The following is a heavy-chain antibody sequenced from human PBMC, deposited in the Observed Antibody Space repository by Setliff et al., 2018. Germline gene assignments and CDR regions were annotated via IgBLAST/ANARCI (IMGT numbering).Heavy chain of an antibody. Sequence: ASVKVSCKASGYTFTNYGISWVRQAPGQGLEWMGWISAYTGNTYSAQKFQGRLTMTTDKSTTQAYMELRSLRSADTAVYYCSRLVRYCTRTSCQRASGDDYWGQGTLVTVSS. V-gene: IGHV1-18*01. D-gene: IGHD2-2*01. CDR3: SRLVRYCTRTSCQRASGDDY. J-gene: IGHJ4*02. CDR2: ISAYTGNT. CDR1: GYTFTNYG.